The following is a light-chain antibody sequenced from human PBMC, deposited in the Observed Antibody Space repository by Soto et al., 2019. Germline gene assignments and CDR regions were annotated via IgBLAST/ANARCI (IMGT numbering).Light chain of an antibody. CDR1: QSVSSNL. Sequence: EIVLTQSPCTLSLSPGERATLSCRASQSVSSNLLAWYQQKPGQAPRLLIYGATNRATGIPDRFSGSGSGTDFTLTISRLEPEDFAAYYCQQYGSSPRTFGQGTKVEIK. V-gene: IGKV3-20*01. J-gene: IGKJ1*01. CDR2: GAT. CDR3: QQYGSSPRT.